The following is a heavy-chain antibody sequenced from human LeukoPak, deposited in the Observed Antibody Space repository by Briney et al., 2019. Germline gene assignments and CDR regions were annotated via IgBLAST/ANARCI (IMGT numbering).Heavy chain of an antibody. CDR1: GFTFSNYP. V-gene: IGHV3-48*04. CDR2: ITTYSSTI. Sequence: PGGSLRLSCAASGFTFSNYPMNWVRQAPGKGLEWVSYITTYSSTIYYADSVKGRFTISRDNAKNSLYLQMNSLTADDTAIYYCARGAHSGFDPWGQGTLVTVSS. CDR3: ARGAHSGFDP. J-gene: IGHJ5*02.